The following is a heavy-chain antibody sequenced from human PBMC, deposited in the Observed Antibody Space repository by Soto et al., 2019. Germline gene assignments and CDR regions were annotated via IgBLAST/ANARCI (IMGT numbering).Heavy chain of an antibody. CDR3: ARAVAVAADFDY. Sequence: VASVKVSCKASGYTFTGYAMYWVRQAPGQRLEWMGWINAGNGNTKYSQKFQGRVTITRDTSASTAYMELSSLRSEDTAVYYCARAVAVAADFDYWGQGTLVTVSS. CDR1: GYTFTGYA. J-gene: IGHJ4*02. V-gene: IGHV1-3*01. D-gene: IGHD6-19*01. CDR2: INAGNGNT.